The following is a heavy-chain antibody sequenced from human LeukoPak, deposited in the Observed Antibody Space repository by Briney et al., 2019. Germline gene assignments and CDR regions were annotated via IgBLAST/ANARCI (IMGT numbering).Heavy chain of an antibody. CDR3: AREFRGYSYGYTYYYGMDV. CDR1: GFTFSSYS. D-gene: IGHD5-18*01. CDR2: ISSSSSYI. V-gene: IGHV3-21*01. Sequence: GGSLRLSCAASGFTFSSYSMNWVRQAPGKGLEWVSSISSSSSYIYYADSVKGRFTISRDNAKNSLYLQMNSLRDEDTAVYYCAREFRGYSYGYTYYYGMDVWGQGTTVTVSS. J-gene: IGHJ6*02.